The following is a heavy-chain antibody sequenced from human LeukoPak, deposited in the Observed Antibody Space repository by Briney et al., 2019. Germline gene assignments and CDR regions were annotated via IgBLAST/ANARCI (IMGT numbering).Heavy chain of an antibody. Sequence: PGGSLRLSCSASGFTFSSYAMNWVRQVPGKGLEWVSAVSSSGSSTNYADSVKGRFTISRDTSKNTLYLQMNSLRAEDTAVYYCAMSSGWFYYSAMGVWGQGTTVTVSS. CDR2: VSSSGSST. J-gene: IGHJ6*02. D-gene: IGHD6-19*01. V-gene: IGHV3-23*01. CDR1: GFTFSSYA. CDR3: AMSSGWFYYSAMGV.